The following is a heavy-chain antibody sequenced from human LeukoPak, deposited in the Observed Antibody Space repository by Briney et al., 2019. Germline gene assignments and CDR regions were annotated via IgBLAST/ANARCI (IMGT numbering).Heavy chain of an antibody. D-gene: IGHD6-19*01. CDR1: GGSISSGDYY. V-gene: IGHV4-30-4*01. CDR2: IYYSGST. Sequence: SETLSLTCTVSGGSISSGDYYWSWIRQPPGKGLEWIGYIYYSGSTYYNPSLKSRVTIPVDTSKNQFSLKLSSVTAADTAVYYCARDWIAVADAFDIWGQGTMVTVSS. CDR3: ARDWIAVADAFDI. J-gene: IGHJ3*02.